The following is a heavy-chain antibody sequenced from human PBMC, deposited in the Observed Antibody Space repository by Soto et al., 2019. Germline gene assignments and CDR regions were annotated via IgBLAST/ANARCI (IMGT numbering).Heavy chain of an antibody. J-gene: IGHJ3*02. Sequence: SETLSLTCSVSGGSMSSGVYYWSWIRQPPGKGLEWVGSIYYTGSTYYNPSLKSRVTISLDTSKNQFSLRLRSVTAADTAVYYCARDKWELRLDIWGQGTRVTVSS. CDR1: GGSMSSGVYY. CDR3: ARDKWELRLDI. V-gene: IGHV4-30-4*01. D-gene: IGHD1-26*01. CDR2: IYYTGST.